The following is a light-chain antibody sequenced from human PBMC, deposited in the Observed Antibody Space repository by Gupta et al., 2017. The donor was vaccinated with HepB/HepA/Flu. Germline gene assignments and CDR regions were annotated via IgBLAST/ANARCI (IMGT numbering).Light chain of an antibody. CDR3: QAWDSDTAV. J-gene: IGLJ2*01. Sequence: SYELAQPPSVSVSPGQTANLTCSGDKLGDKFASWYQQKPGQSPLLIIDQDNKRRSGIPERFSGFNSENTATLTIIGTQAMDEAYYYCQAWDSDTAVFGGGTKLTVL. CDR2: QDN. V-gene: IGLV3-1*01. CDR1: KLGDKF.